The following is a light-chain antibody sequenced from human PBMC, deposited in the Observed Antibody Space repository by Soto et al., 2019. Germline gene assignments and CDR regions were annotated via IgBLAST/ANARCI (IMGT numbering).Light chain of an antibody. CDR3: MQALQTHRT. Sequence: EIVLTESPLSLPVTPGEPASISCRSSQSLLHSNGYNYLDRYLQKPGQSPQLLIYLGSNRASGVPDRFSGSGSGTDFTLKISRVKADDVGVYYCMQALQTHRTFGQGTKV. CDR1: QSLLHSNGYNY. J-gene: IGKJ1*01. CDR2: LGS. V-gene: IGKV2-28*01.